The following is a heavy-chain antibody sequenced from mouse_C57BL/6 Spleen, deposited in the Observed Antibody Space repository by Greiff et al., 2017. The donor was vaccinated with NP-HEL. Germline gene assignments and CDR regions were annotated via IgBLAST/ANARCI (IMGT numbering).Heavy chain of an antibody. V-gene: IGHV1-18*01. Sequence: VQLKESGPELVKPGASVKIPCKASGYTFTDYNMDWVKQSHGKSLEWIGDINPNNGGTIYNQKFKGKATLTVDKSSSTAYMELRSLTSEDTAVYYCARNYYGSRKPFDYWGQGTTLTVSS. CDR1: GYTFTDYN. CDR2: INPNNGGT. CDR3: ARNYYGSRKPFDY. J-gene: IGHJ2*01. D-gene: IGHD1-1*01.